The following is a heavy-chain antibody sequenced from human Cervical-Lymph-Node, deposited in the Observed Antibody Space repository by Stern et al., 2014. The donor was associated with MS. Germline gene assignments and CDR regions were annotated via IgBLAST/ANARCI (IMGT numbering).Heavy chain of an antibody. CDR3: ARRVVTKNFDY. V-gene: IGHV4-39*01. Sequence: QVQLQESGPGLVKPSETLSLTCTVSGGSISSSSYYWVWIRQPPGKGLESIGRIYYRGSTYYNPSLKSRVTIAVDPSKNHFPLKLSSVTAADTAVYYCARRVVTKNFDYWGQGTLVTVSS. CDR1: GGSISSSSYY. J-gene: IGHJ4*02. CDR2: IYYRGST. D-gene: IGHD2-21*02.